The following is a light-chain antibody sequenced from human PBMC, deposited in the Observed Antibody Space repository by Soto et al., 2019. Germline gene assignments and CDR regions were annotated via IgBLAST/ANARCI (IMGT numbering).Light chain of an antibody. V-gene: IGKV1-39*01. J-gene: IGKJ1*01. CDR2: AAS. Sequence: DIQMTKSPSSLSASVGDRVTIDCRANETVSIYLNWYQQKLGKAPKLLIYAASTLQTGVPSRFSGSGSGRDFTLTISSLQPDDFATYHCQQSFAVPPTFGQGTKVEVK. CDR1: ETVSIY. CDR3: QQSFAVPPT.